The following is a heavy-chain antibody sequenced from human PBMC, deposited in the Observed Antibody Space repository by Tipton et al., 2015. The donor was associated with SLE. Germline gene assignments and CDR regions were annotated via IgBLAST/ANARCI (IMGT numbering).Heavy chain of an antibody. V-gene: IGHV3-23*01. CDR2: ISGSGGST. D-gene: IGHD2-2*02. CDR3: ARGYCSSTSCYTGRNWFDP. Sequence: SLRLSCAASGFTFSSYAMSWVRQAPGKGLEWVSAISGSGGSTYYADSVKGRFTISRDNSKNTLYLQMNSLRAEDTAVYYCARGYCSSTSCYTGRNWFDPWGQGTLVTVSS. J-gene: IGHJ5*02. CDR1: GFTFSSYA.